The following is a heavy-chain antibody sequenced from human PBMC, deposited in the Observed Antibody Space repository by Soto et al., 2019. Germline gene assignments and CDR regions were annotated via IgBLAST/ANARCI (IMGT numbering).Heavy chain of an antibody. D-gene: IGHD3-22*01. CDR3: ASRPFYHSSDYLDY. CDR2: ISWNSGSI. J-gene: IGHJ4*02. Sequence: GGSLRLSCAASGFTFDDYAMHWVRQAPGKGLEWVSGISWNSGSIGYADSVKGRFTISRDNAKNSLYLQMNSLRAEDTALYYCASRPFYHSSDYLDYWGKGALVTVS. CDR1: GFTFDDYA. V-gene: IGHV3-9*01.